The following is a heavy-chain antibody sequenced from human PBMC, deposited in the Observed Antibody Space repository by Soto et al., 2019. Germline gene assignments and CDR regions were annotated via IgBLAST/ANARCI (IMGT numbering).Heavy chain of an antibody. J-gene: IGHJ6*03. CDR1: GFSISSYY. Sequence: SETLSLTCTVSGFSISSYYWSWIRQPPGKGLEWIGYIYYSGSTNYNPSLKSRVTISVDTSKNQFSLKLSSVTAADTAVYYCARVVDDSYYYYMDVWGKGTTVTVSS. V-gene: IGHV4-59*01. D-gene: IGHD2-21*01. CDR3: ARVVDDSYYYYMDV. CDR2: IYYSGST.